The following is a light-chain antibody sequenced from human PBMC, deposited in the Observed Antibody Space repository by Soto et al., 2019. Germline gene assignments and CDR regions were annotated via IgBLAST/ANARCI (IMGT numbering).Light chain of an antibody. V-gene: IGKV3-20*01. J-gene: IGKJ1*01. CDR3: QQYGSSGT. CDR1: QGLSGSY. CDR2: GAS. Sequence: EMVLTQSPGTLSLSPGERATRSCRASQGLSGSYLAWYQQKPGQAPRLLIYGASNRATGIPDRFSGSGSGTDFTLTISRLEPEDFAVYYSQQYGSSGTFGQGTRWIS.